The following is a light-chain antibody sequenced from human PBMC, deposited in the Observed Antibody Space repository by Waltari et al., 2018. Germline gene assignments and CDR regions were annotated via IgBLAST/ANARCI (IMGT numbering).Light chain of an antibody. J-gene: IGKJ1*01. CDR1: QSVSIW. V-gene: IGKV1-5*03. CDR2: KSS. CDR3: QQYQSYSPLT. Sequence: DIQVTQSPSTLSASVGDRVTITCRASQSVSIWLAWYQQKPGKAPKLLIYKSSSLESGVPLRFSGSGSGTEFTLTISGLQPDDFGTYYCQQYQSYSPLTFGQGTKVE.